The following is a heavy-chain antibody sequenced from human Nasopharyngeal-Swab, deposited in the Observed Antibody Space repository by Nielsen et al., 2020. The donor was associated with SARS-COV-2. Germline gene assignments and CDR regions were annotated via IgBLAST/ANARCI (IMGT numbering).Heavy chain of an antibody. V-gene: IGHV3-30*18. D-gene: IGHD6-19*01. Sequence: GESLKISCAASGFTFSKYGMHWVRQAPGKGLEWVTVISADGSSEYYADSVKGRFTISRDNSKNTLYLQMNSLRAEDTAVYYCANSDGDSSGWYGFMVYWGQGNLVTVSS. CDR3: ANSDGDSSGWYGFMVY. CDR1: GFTFSKYG. J-gene: IGHJ4*02. CDR2: ISADGSSE.